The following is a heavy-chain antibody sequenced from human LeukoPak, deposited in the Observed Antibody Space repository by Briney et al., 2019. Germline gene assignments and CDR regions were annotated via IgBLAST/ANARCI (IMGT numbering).Heavy chain of an antibody. J-gene: IGHJ6*03. D-gene: IGHD2-8*01. Sequence: SETLSLTCIVSGGSTSSSSYYWGWIRQPPGKGLEWIGSIYYSGSTYYNPSLKSRVTISVDTTKNQFSLKLSSVTAADTAVYYCARHLPTKVYYYYYMDVWGKGTTVTVSS. V-gene: IGHV4-39*01. CDR2: IYYSGST. CDR3: ARHLPTKVYYYYYMDV. CDR1: GGSTSSSSYY.